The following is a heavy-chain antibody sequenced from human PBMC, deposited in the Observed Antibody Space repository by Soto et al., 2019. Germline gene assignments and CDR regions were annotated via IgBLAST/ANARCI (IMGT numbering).Heavy chain of an antibody. CDR2: IWYDGSNK. J-gene: IGHJ5*02. CDR3: ARDPVGSGSNWFDP. CDR1: GFTFSSYG. D-gene: IGHD6-19*01. V-gene: IGHV3-33*01. Sequence: QVQLVESGGGVVQPGRSLRLSCAASGFTFSSYGMHWVRQAPGKGLEWVAVIWYDGSNKYYADSVKGRFTISRDNSXNTLYLQMNSLRAEDTAVYYCARDPVGSGSNWFDPWGQGTLVTVSS.